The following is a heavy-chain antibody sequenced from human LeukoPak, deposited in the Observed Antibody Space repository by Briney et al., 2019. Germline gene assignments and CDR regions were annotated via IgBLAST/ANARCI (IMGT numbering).Heavy chain of an antibody. D-gene: IGHD6-19*01. V-gene: IGHV3-23*01. CDR2: IRPNGERT. CDR1: AFTFTTYA. J-gene: IGHJ4*02. CDR3: AREQRVTRGWYTVDY. Sequence: PGGSLRLSCAASAFTFTTYAISWVRQAPGKGLEWVSAIRPNGERTYYADSVKGRFTISRDNSKDTVYLQIVNLRVDDTAFYYCAREQRVTRGWYTVDYWGQGTLVTVSS.